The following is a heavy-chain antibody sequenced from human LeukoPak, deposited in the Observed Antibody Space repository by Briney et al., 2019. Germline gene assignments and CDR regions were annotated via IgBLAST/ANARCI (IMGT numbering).Heavy chain of an antibody. V-gene: IGHV3-30*02. CDR3: AYGSGSFLLDY. J-gene: IGHJ4*02. CDR1: GFTFGDYA. Sequence: GGSLRLSCTASGFTFGDYAMSWVRQAPGKGLEWVAFIRYDGSNTYYTDSVKGRFTISRDNSKNTLFLQMNSLRAEDTAVYYCAYGSGSFLLDYWGQGTLVTVSS. D-gene: IGHD3-10*01. CDR2: IRYDGSNT.